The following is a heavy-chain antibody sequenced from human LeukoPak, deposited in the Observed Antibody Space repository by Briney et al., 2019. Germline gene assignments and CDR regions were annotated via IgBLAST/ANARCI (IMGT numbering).Heavy chain of an antibody. D-gene: IGHD6-19*01. Sequence: PGGSLRLSCVASGFTLKNAWMSWVRQAPGKGLEWVGRIRSKTDGGTTDYAAPVKGRFTISRDDSKNTLYLQMNSLKTEDTAVYYCTTGTEQQWLSLDYWGQGTPVTVSS. V-gene: IGHV3-15*01. CDR3: TTGTEQQWLSLDY. J-gene: IGHJ4*02. CDR2: IRSKTDGGTT. CDR1: GFTLKNAW.